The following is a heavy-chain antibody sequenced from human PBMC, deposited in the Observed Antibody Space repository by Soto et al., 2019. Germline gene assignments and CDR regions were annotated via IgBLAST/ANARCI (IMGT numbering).Heavy chain of an antibody. CDR3: AALGVNFDH. V-gene: IGHV1-58*01. CDR1: GCTFTSSA. J-gene: IGHJ4*02. Sequence: SVKVSCKASGCTFTSSAVQWVRQARGQRLEWIGWIGVGSGNRHYAQKFQERVTITRDMSTNTAYMELSSLRSEDTAVYYCAALGVNFDHWGQGTWSPSPQ. D-gene: IGHD2-8*01. CDR2: IGVGSGNR.